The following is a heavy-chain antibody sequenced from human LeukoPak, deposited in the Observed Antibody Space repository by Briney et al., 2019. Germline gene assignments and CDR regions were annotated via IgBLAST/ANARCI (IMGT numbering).Heavy chain of an antibody. CDR1: GFTFSKYA. Sequence: GGSLRLSCAASGFTFSKYAMSWVRQAPGKGVEWVSAISGSGDSTYYADSVKGRFTISRDSSMETLYLQMNSLRAEGTATYFCAKRLSFGVAIGDFDYWGQGTLVTVSS. D-gene: IGHD3-3*01. CDR3: AKRLSFGVAIGDFDY. V-gene: IGHV3-23*01. CDR2: ISGSGDST. J-gene: IGHJ4*02.